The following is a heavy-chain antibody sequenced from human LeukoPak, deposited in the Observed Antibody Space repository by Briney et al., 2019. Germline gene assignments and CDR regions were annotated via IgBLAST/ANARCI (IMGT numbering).Heavy chain of an antibody. V-gene: IGHV3-23*01. Sequence: GGSLRLSCAASGFTFSSYAMSWFRQAPGKGLEWVSAISGSGGSTYYADSVKGRFTISRDNSKNTLYLQMNSLRAEDTAVYYCAKEYGSGSYYNRAFDIWGQGTMVTVSS. CDR2: ISGSGGST. D-gene: IGHD3-10*01. CDR1: GFTFSSYA. J-gene: IGHJ3*02. CDR3: AKEYGSGSYYNRAFDI.